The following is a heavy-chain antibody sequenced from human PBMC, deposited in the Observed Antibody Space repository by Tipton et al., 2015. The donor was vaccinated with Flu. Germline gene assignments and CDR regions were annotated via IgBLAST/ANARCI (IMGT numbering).Heavy chain of an antibody. J-gene: IGHJ4*02. CDR1: GFTFSNYE. Sequence: TLSLTCAASGFTFSNYEMNWVRQAPGKGLEWLSYISSGASTISYADSVRGRFTISRDNAKNSLYLQLNSLRAEDTAVYYCATLTGDDYWGQGDLVTVSS. CDR3: ATLTGDDY. V-gene: IGHV3-48*03. D-gene: IGHD7-27*01. CDR2: ISSGASTI.